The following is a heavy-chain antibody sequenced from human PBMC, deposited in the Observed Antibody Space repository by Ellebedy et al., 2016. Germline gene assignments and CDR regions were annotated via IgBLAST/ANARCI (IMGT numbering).Heavy chain of an antibody. CDR1: GAFLTSDSYY. V-gene: IGHV4-39*02. J-gene: IGHJ5*02. CDR2: ITYNGDT. Sequence: SETLSLTXTVSGAFLTSDSYYWTWIRQPPGKGLEWIGAITYNGDTYYNPSLKSRVTISADTSKNHFSLNLSFVTSADTAVFYCARGKTGVDWFDPWGQGILVTVSS. CDR3: ARGKTGVDWFDP.